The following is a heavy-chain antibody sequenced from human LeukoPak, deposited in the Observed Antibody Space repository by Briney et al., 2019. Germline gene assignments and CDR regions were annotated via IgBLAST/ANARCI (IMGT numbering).Heavy chain of an antibody. D-gene: IGHD6-13*01. Sequence: PGGSLRLSCAASGFTFSSYGMHWVRQAPGKGLEWVAVISYDGSNKYYADSVKGRFTISRDNSKNTLYLQMNSLRAEDTAVYYCVKYLWKAAAGPDYWGQGTLVTVFS. CDR1: GFTFSSYG. CDR3: VKYLWKAAAGPDY. V-gene: IGHV3-30*18. CDR2: ISYDGSNK. J-gene: IGHJ4*02.